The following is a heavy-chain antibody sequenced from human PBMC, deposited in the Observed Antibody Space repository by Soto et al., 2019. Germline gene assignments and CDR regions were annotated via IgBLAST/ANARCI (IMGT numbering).Heavy chain of an antibody. Sequence: EASVKVSCKASGYTFTSYYMHWVRQAPGQGLEWMGIINPSGGSASYAQKFQGRVTMTRDTSTSTVYMELSSLRSEDTAVYYCARDVDTAMVTTDAFDIWGQGTMVTVSS. CDR3: ARDVDTAMVTTDAFDI. J-gene: IGHJ3*02. CDR2: INPSGGSA. V-gene: IGHV1-46*01. D-gene: IGHD5-18*01. CDR1: GYTFTSYY.